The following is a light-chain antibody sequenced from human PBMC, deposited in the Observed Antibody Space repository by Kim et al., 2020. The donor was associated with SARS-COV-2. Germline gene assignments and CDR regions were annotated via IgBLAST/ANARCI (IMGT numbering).Light chain of an antibody. CDR2: DVS. Sequence: GQSVTISCTGTSSDVGGYNYVSWYQQHPGKAPKLMIYDVSKRPSGVPDRFSGSKSGNTASLTVSGLQAEDEAYYYCSSYAGSNNLVFGGGTQLTVL. CDR3: SSYAGSNNLV. V-gene: IGLV2-8*01. CDR1: SSDVGGYNY. J-gene: IGLJ2*01.